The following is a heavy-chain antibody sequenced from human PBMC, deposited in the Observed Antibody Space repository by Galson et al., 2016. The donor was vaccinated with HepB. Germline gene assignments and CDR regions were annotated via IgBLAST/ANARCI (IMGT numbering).Heavy chain of an antibody. Sequence: SATLSLTCSVSGGSISSYYWSWIRQPPRKGLEWIGYTSHSGTTNYTPSRRSRVPISVDTSKNHFSLTLNSVTAAGTAVYYCARAGLYDYIWGNFRHRITAFDSWGQGTQVTVSS. V-gene: IGHV4-59*01. CDR2: TSHSGTT. J-gene: IGHJ4*02. D-gene: IGHD3-16*02. CDR3: ARAGLYDYIWGNFRHRITAFDS. CDR1: GGSISSYY.